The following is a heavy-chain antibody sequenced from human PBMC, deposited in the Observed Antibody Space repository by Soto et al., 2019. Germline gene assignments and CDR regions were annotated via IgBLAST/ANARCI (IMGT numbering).Heavy chain of an antibody. J-gene: IGHJ5*02. D-gene: IGHD2-2*03. CDR1: GFRCSEHA. CDR2: IRNTPYGGTT. CDR3: SRGSFGYYGP. V-gene: IGHV3-49*04. Sequence: GGALRLSCNCSGFRCSEHAMTLVRQAPGKGLEWVGFIRNTPYGGTTDYAASVRGRFTISRDDSASIAYLQMNSLKTEDSGLYYCSRGSFGYYGPWGPGTLVTVSS.